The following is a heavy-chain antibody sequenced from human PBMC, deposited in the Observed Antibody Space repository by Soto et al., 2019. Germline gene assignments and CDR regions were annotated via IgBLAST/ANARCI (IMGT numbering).Heavy chain of an antibody. CDR2: IWYDGSNK. CDR3: ARDGYYYYGMDV. J-gene: IGHJ6*02. Sequence: GGSLRLSCAASGFNFSSYGMHGVRQAPGKGLEWVAVIWYDGSNKYYADSVKGRFTISRDNSKNTLYLQMNSLRAEDTAVYYCARDGYYYYGMDVWGQGATVTVSS. CDR1: GFNFSSYG. V-gene: IGHV3-33*01.